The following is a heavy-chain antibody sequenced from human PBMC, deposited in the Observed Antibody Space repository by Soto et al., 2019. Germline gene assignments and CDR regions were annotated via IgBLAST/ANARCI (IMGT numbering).Heavy chain of an antibody. Sequence: PSETLSLTCTVSGGSISSYYWSWIRQPPGKGLEWIGYIYYSGSTNYNPSLKSRVTISVDTSKNQFSLKLSSVTAADTAMYYCARGGSSSWDYYYYGMDVWGQGTTVTVSS. CDR3: ARGGSSSWDYYYYGMDV. D-gene: IGHD6-13*01. CDR2: IYYSGST. J-gene: IGHJ6*02. V-gene: IGHV4-59*01. CDR1: GGSISSYY.